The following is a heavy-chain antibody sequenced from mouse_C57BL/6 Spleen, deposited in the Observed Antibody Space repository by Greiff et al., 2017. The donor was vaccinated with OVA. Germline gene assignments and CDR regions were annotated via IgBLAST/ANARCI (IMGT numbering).Heavy chain of an antibody. D-gene: IGHD2-1*01. CDR2: IYPGSGST. Sequence: QVHVKQPGAELVKPGASVKMSCKASGYTFTSYWITWVKQRPGQGLEWIGDIYPGSGSTNYNEKFKSKATLTVDTSSSTAYMQLSSLTSEDSAVYYCARSHYGNYVGYYAMDYWGQGTSVTVSS. V-gene: IGHV1-55*01. CDR1: GYTFTSYW. CDR3: ARSHYGNYVGYYAMDY. J-gene: IGHJ4*01.